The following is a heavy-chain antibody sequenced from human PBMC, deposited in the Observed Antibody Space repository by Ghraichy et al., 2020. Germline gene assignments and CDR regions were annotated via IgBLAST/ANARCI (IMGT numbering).Heavy chain of an antibody. CDR1: GGSISSYY. Sequence: SETLSLTCTVSGGSISSYYWSWIRQPPGKGLEWIGYIYYSGSTNYNPSLKSRVTISVDTSKNQLSLKLSSVTAADTAVYYCARGEWAAGMDYWGQGTLVTVSS. V-gene: IGHV4-59*01. CDR3: ARGEWAAGMDY. CDR2: IYYSGST. J-gene: IGHJ4*02. D-gene: IGHD6-13*01.